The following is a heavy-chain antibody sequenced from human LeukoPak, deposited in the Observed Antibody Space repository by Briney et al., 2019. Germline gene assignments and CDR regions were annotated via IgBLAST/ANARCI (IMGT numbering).Heavy chain of an antibody. Sequence: PGGSLRLSCAASGFTFSSYEMNWVRQAPGKGLEWVSYISSSGSTIYYADSVKGRFTISRDNAKNSLSLQMNSLNVDDTGVYFCTRDALFGSGRTHLDFWSQGTLVSVSS. CDR3: TRDALFGSGRTHLDF. CDR2: ISSSGSTI. J-gene: IGHJ4*02. CDR1: GFTFSSYE. D-gene: IGHD3-10*01. V-gene: IGHV3-48*03.